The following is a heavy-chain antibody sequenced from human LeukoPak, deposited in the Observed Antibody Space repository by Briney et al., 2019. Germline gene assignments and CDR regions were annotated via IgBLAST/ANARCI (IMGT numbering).Heavy chain of an antibody. V-gene: IGHV1-8*03. J-gene: IGHJ3*02. CDR1: GYTFTSYD. D-gene: IGHD5-12*01. Sequence: ASAKVSCKASGYTFTSYDINWVRQATGQGLEWMGWMNPNSGNTGYAQKFQGRVTITRNTSISTAYMELSSLRSEDTAVYYCARVRGYSGHDPDAFDIWGQGTMVTVSS. CDR3: ARVRGYSGHDPDAFDI. CDR2: MNPNSGNT.